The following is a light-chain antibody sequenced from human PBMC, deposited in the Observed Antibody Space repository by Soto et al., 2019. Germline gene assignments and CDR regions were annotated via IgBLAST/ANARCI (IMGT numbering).Light chain of an antibody. J-gene: IGKJ5*01. V-gene: IGKV3-20*01. CDR1: QSVGGS. CDR3: QQYGSSHT. CDR2: HTS. Sequence: ETVLTQSPGTLSLSPGERATLSCRASQSVGGSLAWYQQRPGQAPRLLVYHTSNRATGIPDRFSGSGAGAYFNLTISRLEPADFGVYYCQQYGSSHTFGQGTRLEI.